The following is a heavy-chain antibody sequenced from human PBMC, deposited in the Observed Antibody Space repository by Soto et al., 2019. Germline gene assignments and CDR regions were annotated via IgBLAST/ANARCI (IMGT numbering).Heavy chain of an antibody. Sequence: AGGSLRLSCAASGFTFSSYSMNWVRQAPGKGLEWVSSISSSSSYIYYADSVKGRFTISRDNAKNSLYLQMNSLRAEDTAVYYCARAGGGSYYHYYYGMDVWGQGTTVTVSS. CDR2: ISSSSSYI. D-gene: IGHD1-26*01. V-gene: IGHV3-21*01. J-gene: IGHJ6*02. CDR1: GFTFSSYS. CDR3: ARAGGGSYYHYYYGMDV.